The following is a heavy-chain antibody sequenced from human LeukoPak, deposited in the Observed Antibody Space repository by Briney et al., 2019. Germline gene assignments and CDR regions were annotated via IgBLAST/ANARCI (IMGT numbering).Heavy chain of an antibody. J-gene: IGHJ4*02. Sequence: GGSLRLSCEAPGFIFSSYGMHWVRQAPGKGLEWVAYIQYDGSNKQYADSVKGRFTISRDNAKNSLYLQMNRLRAEDTALYYCATNGGGDSGYGNFDYWGQGTLVTVSS. D-gene: IGHD5-12*01. CDR1: GFIFSSYG. CDR2: IQYDGSNK. V-gene: IGHV3-30*02. CDR3: ATNGGGDSGYGNFDY.